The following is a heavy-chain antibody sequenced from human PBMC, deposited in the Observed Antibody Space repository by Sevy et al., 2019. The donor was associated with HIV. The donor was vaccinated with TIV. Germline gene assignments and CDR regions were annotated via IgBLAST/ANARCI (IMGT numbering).Heavy chain of an antibody. Sequence: GGSLRLSCAASGFTFSSYWMSWVRQAPGKGLEWVANIKQDGSEKYYVDSVKGRFTISRDNAKNSLYLQMNSLRAEDTAVYYCARDLLNSTYYDFWSSYYLGGQGTLVTVSS. J-gene: IGHJ4*02. CDR3: ARDLLNSTYYDFWSSYYL. CDR1: GFTFSSYW. V-gene: IGHV3-7*01. D-gene: IGHD3-3*01. CDR2: IKQDGSEK.